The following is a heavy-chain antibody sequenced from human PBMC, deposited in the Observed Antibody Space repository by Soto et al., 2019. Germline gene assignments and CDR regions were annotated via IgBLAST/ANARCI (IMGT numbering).Heavy chain of an antibody. Sequence: PSETLSLTCTVSSGSISSYYWNWIRQPPGKGLEWIGSIYYSGNTNYSPSLKSRVTISVDTSKNQFSLKLTSVTAADTAVYYCARDKITGLFDYWGQGTLVTVSS. CDR1: SGSISSYY. J-gene: IGHJ4*02. CDR2: IYYSGNT. V-gene: IGHV4-59*12. D-gene: IGHD2-8*02. CDR3: ARDKITGLFDY.